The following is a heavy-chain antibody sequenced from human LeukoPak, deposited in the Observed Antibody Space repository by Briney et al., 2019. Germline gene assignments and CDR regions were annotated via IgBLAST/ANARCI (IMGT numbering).Heavy chain of an antibody. Sequence: PGGSLRLSCAASGFSFSTYSMNWVRQAPGKGLEWVSSIGSSPTYTFYAASVKGRFTISRDNAKNSLFLQMNSLRAEDTAVYYCARGTWGPQYWGQGTLVTVSS. CDR1: GFSFSTYS. J-gene: IGHJ4*02. V-gene: IGHV3-21*06. CDR3: ARGTWGPQY. D-gene: IGHD7-27*01. CDR2: IGSSPTYT.